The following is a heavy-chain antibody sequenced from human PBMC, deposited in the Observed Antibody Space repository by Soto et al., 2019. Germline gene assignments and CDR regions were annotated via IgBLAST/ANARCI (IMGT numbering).Heavy chain of an antibody. V-gene: IGHV3-48*01. D-gene: IGHD2-15*01. Sequence: GGSLRLSCAASGFTFSSYSMNWVRQAPGKGLEWVSYISSSSSTIYYADSVKGRFTISRDNAKNSLYLQMNSLRAEDTAVYYCARYCSGGSCYYAFDIWGQGTMVTVSS. CDR2: ISSSSSTI. CDR3: ARYCSGGSCYYAFDI. CDR1: GFTFSSYS. J-gene: IGHJ3*02.